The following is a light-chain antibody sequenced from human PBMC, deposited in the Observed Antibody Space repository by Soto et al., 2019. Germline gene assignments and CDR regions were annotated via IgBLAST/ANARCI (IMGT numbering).Light chain of an antibody. CDR1: QSVSSY. Sequence: EIVLTQSPATLSLSPGERATLSCRASQSVSSYLAWYQQKPGQAPRLLIYDASNRATGIPARFSGSGSGTAFTLTISSLEPEDFAAYYCHHRSNWPSTFGQGTRLEIK. CDR3: HHRSNWPST. J-gene: IGKJ5*01. V-gene: IGKV3-11*01. CDR2: DAS.